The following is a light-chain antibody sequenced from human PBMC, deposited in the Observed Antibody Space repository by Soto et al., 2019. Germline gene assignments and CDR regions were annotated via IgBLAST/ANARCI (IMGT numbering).Light chain of an antibody. J-gene: IGKJ1*01. V-gene: IGKV4-1*01. CDR2: WAS. Sequence: DIVMTQSPDSLAVSLGERATINCKSSQSVLYSSNNKNYLAWYQHKPGQPPKLLIYWASTRESGVPDRFSGSGSGTDFTLTISSRQAEDVAVYYCQQYYSIPWTFGQGTKVEIK. CDR3: QQYYSIPWT. CDR1: QSVLYSSNNKNY.